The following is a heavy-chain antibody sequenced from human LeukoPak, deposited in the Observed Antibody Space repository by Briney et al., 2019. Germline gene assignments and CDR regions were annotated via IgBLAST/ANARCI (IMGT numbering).Heavy chain of an antibody. D-gene: IGHD2-2*02. V-gene: IGHV1-69*05. Sequence: ASVKVSCKASGGTFSSYAISWVRQAPGQGLEWMGGIIPIFGTANYAQKFQGRVTITTDESTSTAYMELSSLRSEDTAVCYCASDRGYCSSTSCYTSDYWGQGTLVTVSS. CDR3: ASDRGYCSSTSCYTSDY. CDR2: IIPIFGTA. CDR1: GGTFSSYA. J-gene: IGHJ4*02.